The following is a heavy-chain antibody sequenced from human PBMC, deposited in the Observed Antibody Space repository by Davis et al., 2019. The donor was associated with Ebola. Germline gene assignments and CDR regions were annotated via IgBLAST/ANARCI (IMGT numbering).Heavy chain of an antibody. D-gene: IGHD3-10*01. J-gene: IGHJ4*02. CDR3: ARGGGSTQSGIDY. CDR1: GYTFSNYG. Sequence: ASVQVSCKASGYTFSNYGITWVRHAPGQGLEWVGWISANNGLTNYVQKLQGRVTMTTDTSTSTAYMELRSLTSDDTAVYYCARGGGSTQSGIDYWGQGTLVTVSS. V-gene: IGHV1-18*01. CDR2: ISANNGLT.